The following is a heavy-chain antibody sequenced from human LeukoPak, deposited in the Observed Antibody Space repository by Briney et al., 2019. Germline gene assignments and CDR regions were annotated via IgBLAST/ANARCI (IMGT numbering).Heavy chain of an antibody. J-gene: IGHJ4*02. CDR1: GFTFSSYG. CDR2: ISHDGSNK. V-gene: IGHV3-30*18. CDR3: AKSSIAATLGIDY. Sequence: GALRLSCAASGFTFSSYGMHWVRQAPGKGLEWVAVISHDGSNKYYADSVKGRFTISRDNSKNTLYLQMNSLRAEDTAVYYCAKSSIAATLGIDYWGQGTLVTVSS. D-gene: IGHD6-6*01.